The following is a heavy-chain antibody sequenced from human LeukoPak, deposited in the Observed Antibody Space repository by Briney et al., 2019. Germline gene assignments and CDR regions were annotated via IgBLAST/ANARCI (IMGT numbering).Heavy chain of an antibody. J-gene: IGHJ4*02. CDR2: MWFGATT. V-gene: IGHV4-39*07. D-gene: IGHD1-26*01. CDR1: GDSISSSNSY. CDR3: ARGRRGSYFQDY. Sequence: SETLSLTCTVSGDSISSSNSYWGWIRQPPGKGLEWIGSMWFGATTSYDPSLKSRVTISIDPSKNQFSLKLSSVTAADTALYYCARGRRGSYFQDYWGQGTLVTVSS.